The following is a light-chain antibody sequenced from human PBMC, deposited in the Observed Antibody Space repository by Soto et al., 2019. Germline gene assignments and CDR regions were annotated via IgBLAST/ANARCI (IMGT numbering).Light chain of an antibody. V-gene: IGKV1-9*01. CDR2: AAS. J-gene: IGKJ4*01. CDR3: QQLNSYPVT. Sequence: IQLTQSPSSLSASVGDSVTITCRASQGISRYLSWYQQKPGRAPKLLISAASTLQSGVLARFSGSGSGSEFNLSRNRLQPEDFATYYYQQLNSYPVTFGGGTKVEIK. CDR1: QGISRY.